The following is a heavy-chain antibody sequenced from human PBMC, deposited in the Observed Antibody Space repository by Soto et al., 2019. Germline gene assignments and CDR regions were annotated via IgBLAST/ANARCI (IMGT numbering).Heavy chain of an antibody. CDR2: IIPILGIA. CDR1: GGTFSSYT. J-gene: IGHJ3*02. Sequence: QVQLVQSGAEVKKPGSSVKVSCKASGGTFSSYTISWVRQAPGQGLEWMGRIIPILGIANYAQKFQGRVTIPGENPTSTANMGQTGLRSEDTALYYGGGDLTYGYYETPPLLDIGGKGTMVTVSS. CDR3: GGDLTYGYYETPPLLDI. D-gene: IGHD4-17*01. V-gene: IGHV1-69*08.